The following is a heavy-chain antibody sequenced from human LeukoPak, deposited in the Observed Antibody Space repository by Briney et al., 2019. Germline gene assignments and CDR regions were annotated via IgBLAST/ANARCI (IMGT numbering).Heavy chain of an antibody. CDR3: ARRPFGADY. Sequence: GRSLRLSCAASGFTFDDYAMHWVRQAPGKGLEWVSGISWNSGSIGYADSVKGRFTISRDNAKNSVYLQMNSLRVEDTAVYYCARRPFGADYWGQGTLVTVSS. D-gene: IGHD3-10*01. V-gene: IGHV3-9*01. CDR1: GFTFDDYA. CDR2: ISWNSGSI. J-gene: IGHJ4*02.